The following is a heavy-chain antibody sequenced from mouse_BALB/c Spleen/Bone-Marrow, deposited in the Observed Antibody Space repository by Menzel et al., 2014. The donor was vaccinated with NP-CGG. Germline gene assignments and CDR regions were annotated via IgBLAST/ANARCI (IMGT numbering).Heavy chain of an antibody. CDR1: GYTFTSYW. D-gene: IGHD2-4*01. Sequence: VQLQQSGPELAKPGASVKMSCTASGYTFTSYWMHWVKQRPGQGLEWIGYINPSTGYTEFYQNFKDKGTLTADKSSSKANMLLSSLTSEDSAAYYCARWGDYGEFDYWGQGTTLTVSS. CDR3: ARWGDYGEFDY. V-gene: IGHV1-7*01. CDR2: INPSTGYT. J-gene: IGHJ2*01.